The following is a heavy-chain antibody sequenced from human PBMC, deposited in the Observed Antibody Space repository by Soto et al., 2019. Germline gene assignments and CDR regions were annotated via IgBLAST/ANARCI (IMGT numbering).Heavy chain of an antibody. CDR3: ARDDTYGSGRPPYYYYGMDV. CDR2: IYYSGST. J-gene: IGHJ6*02. Sequence: PSETLSLTCTVSGGSISSYYWSWIRQPPGKGLEWIGYIYYSGSTNYNPSLKSRVTMSVDTSKNQFSLKLSSVTAADTAVYYCARDDTYGSGRPPYYYYGMDVWGQGTTVTVSS. D-gene: IGHD3-10*01. CDR1: GGSISSYY. V-gene: IGHV4-59*12.